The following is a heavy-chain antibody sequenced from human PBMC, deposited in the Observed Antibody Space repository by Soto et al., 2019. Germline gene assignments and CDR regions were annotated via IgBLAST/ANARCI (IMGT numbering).Heavy chain of an antibody. CDR1: GFTFSSYA. Sequence: GGSLRLSCAASGFTFSSYAMTWVRQAPGKGLEWVSAISGSGGSTYYADSVKDRFTISRDNSKNTLYLQMNSLRAEDTALYYCAGVTSNIFYGMDVWGQGTTVTVSS. CDR3: AGVTSNIFYGMDV. CDR2: ISGSGGST. V-gene: IGHV3-23*01. D-gene: IGHD2-8*01. J-gene: IGHJ6*02.